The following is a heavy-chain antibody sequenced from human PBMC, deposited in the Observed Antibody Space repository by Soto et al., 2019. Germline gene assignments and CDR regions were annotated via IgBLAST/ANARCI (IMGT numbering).Heavy chain of an antibody. Sequence: VQLVQSGAEVKKPGASVKVSCKVSGYTLSELSMHWVRQAPGKGLEWMGGFDPEDSERMYAQKFQGRVSMTEYTATDSAYMDLSSLRSADTAVYYCPTRRVGYDYAMDVWGRGTTVTVSS. CDR3: PTRRVGYDYAMDV. J-gene: IGHJ6*01. CDR1: GYTLSELS. V-gene: IGHV1-24*01. CDR2: FDPEDSER.